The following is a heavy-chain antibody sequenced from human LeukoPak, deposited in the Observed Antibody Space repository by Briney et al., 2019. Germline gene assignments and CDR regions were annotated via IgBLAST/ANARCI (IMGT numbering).Heavy chain of an antibody. CDR2: IKRDGSEK. V-gene: IGHV3-7*03. CDR3: ARDSIYGSGSFDY. CDR1: GFTFSSYW. J-gene: IGHJ4*02. D-gene: IGHD3-10*01. Sequence: GGSLRLSCAASGFTFSSYWMSWVRQAPGKGLEWVANIKRDGSEKYYVDSVKGRFTISRDNAKNSLYLQMNSLRAEDTAVYYCARDSIYGSGSFDYWGQGTLVTVSS.